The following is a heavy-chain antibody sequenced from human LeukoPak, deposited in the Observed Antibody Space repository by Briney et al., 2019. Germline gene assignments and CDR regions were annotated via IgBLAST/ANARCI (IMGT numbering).Heavy chain of an antibody. J-gene: IGHJ2*01. Sequence: GGSLRLSCAASGFTFSIYDMHWVRQATGKGLEWVSAIGTVGDTYYPASVKGRFTISRENAKNSLYLQMKSLKAGDPAVYYCARATLDVGGDSCLYFALSGRGTLFTVSS. CDR1: GFTFSIYD. D-gene: IGHD3-10*02. CDR3: ARATLDVGGDSCLYFAL. V-gene: IGHV3-13*01. CDR2: IGTVGDT.